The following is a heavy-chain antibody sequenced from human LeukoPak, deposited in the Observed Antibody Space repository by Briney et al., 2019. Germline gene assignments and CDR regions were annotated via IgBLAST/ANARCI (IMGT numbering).Heavy chain of an antibody. J-gene: IGHJ4*02. CDR1: GFTFSSYE. CDR3: VRVWGSAPEGSY. Sequence: GVSLRLSCAAYGFTFSSYEMNWVRQAPGKGLEWVSYISSSGSTIYYADSVKGRFTIDRDNAKNSLYLQRKSLRAADTAVYYCVRVWGSAPEGSYWGQGTLVTVSS. V-gene: IGHV3-48*03. CDR2: ISSSGSTI. D-gene: IGHD3-16*01.